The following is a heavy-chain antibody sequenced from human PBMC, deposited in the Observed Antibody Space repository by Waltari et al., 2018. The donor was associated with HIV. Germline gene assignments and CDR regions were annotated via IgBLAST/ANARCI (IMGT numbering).Heavy chain of an antibody. Sequence: EVQLVESGGGLVQPGGSLRLSCAASGFTFSSYWMSWVRQAPGKGLELVANRKQEVSGKYYVYTVKGRFTISRDNAKNSLYLQMHSLRADDTAVYYCARGGVGASYFDYWGQGTLVTVSS. D-gene: IGHD1-26*01. CDR1: GFTFSSYW. J-gene: IGHJ4*02. CDR2: RKQEVSGK. V-gene: IGHV3-7*01. CDR3: ARGGVGASYFDY.